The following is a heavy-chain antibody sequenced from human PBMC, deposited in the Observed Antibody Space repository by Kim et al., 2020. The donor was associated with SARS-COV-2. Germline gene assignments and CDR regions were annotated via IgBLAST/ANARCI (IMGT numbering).Heavy chain of an antibody. J-gene: IGHJ4*02. Sequence: SETLSLTCAVYGGSFSGYYWSWIRQPPGKGLEWIGEINHSGSTNYNPSLKSRVTISVDTSKNQFSLKLSSVTAADTAVYYCARHPQLVRGVNRFDYWGQGTLVTVSS. V-gene: IGHV4-34*01. CDR1: GGSFSGYY. D-gene: IGHD3-10*01. CDR2: INHSGST. CDR3: ARHPQLVRGVNRFDY.